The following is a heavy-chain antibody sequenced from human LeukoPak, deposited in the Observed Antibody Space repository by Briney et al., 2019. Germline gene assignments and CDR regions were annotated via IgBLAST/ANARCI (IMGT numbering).Heavy chain of an antibody. CDR2: INSDGRST. J-gene: IGHJ4*02. D-gene: IGHD3-10*01. V-gene: IGHV3-74*01. CDR3: ARDFSGAIDF. Sequence: PGGSLRLSCAASGFPFSSNLMHWVRQGPGKGLVWVSRINSDGRSTRYADSVKGRFTISRDNAKNTVYLQMNSLRAEDTAVYFCARDFSGAIDFWGQGTQVTVSS. CDR1: GFPFSSNL.